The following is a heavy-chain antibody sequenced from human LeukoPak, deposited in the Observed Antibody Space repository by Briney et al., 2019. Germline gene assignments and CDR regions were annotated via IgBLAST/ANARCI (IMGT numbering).Heavy chain of an antibody. V-gene: IGHV4-34*01. CDR1: GGSFSGYY. J-gene: IGHJ4*02. CDR2: INHSGST. Sequence: PSETLSLTCAVYGGSFSGYYWSWIRQPPGKGLEWIGEINHSGSTNYNPSLKSRVTISVDTSKNQFSLKLSSVTAADTAVYYCARHGAYSGWYYFDYWGQGTLVTVSS. CDR3: ARHGAYSGWYYFDY. D-gene: IGHD6-19*01.